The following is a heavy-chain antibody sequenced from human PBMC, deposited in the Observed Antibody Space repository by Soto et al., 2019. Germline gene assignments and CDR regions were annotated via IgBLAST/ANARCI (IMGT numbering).Heavy chain of an antibody. CDR1: GFSFSDYG. CDR2: IYYDGSNE. D-gene: IGHD1-26*01. Sequence: QVQLVESGGGAVQPGRSLRLSCAASGFSFSDYGMHWVRQAPGKGLEWVALIYYDGSNEHYADSVQGRFTISRDNSKNTLYLQMNSLRAEDTAVYYCARDRGSDSDAVDIWGQGTVVAVSS. J-gene: IGHJ3*02. V-gene: IGHV3-33*08. CDR3: ARDRGSDSDAVDI.